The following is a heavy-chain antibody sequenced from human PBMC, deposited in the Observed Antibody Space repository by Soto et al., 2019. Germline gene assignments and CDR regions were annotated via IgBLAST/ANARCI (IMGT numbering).Heavy chain of an antibody. CDR3: ARGRYFATTHRQWWYFDF. CDR2: ISAANGDK. D-gene: IGHD6-19*01. CDR1: GYTFITSG. Sequence: QVELMQSGPEVKRPGTSVKVSCKASGYTFITSGINWVRQTPGQPLEWVGWISAANGDKKNEQKSKDRVISTSETSTATVNMELTNLRSDETAVYFCARGRYFATTHRQWWYFDFWGRGTPVTVSS. J-gene: IGHJ2*01. V-gene: IGHV1-18*01.